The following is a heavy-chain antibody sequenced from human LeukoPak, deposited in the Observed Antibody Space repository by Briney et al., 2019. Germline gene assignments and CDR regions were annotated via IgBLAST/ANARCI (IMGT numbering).Heavy chain of an antibody. V-gene: IGHV3-7*01. CDR2: IKQDGSEK. CDR1: GFIFSSYN. Sequence: PGGSLRLSCAASGFIFSSYNMHWVRQAPGKGLEWVANIKQDGSEKYYVDSVKGRFTISRDNAKNSLYLQMNSLRAEDTAVYYCARDGKDSRGGSFDYWGQGTLVTVSS. CDR3: ARDGKDSRGGSFDY. D-gene: IGHD3-22*01. J-gene: IGHJ4*02.